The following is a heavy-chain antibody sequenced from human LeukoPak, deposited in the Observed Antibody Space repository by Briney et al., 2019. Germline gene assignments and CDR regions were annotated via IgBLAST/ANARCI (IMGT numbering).Heavy chain of an antibody. V-gene: IGHV3-9*01. CDR3: AKVGRDGYNYGYFDY. D-gene: IGHD5-24*01. Sequence: GGSLRLSCAASGFTFDDYAMHWVRQAPGKGLEWVSGISWNSGSIGYADSVKGRFTISRDNAKNSLYLQMNSLRAEDTAVYYCAKVGRDGYNYGYFDYWGQGTLVTVSS. CDR1: GFTFDDYA. CDR2: ISWNSGSI. J-gene: IGHJ4*02.